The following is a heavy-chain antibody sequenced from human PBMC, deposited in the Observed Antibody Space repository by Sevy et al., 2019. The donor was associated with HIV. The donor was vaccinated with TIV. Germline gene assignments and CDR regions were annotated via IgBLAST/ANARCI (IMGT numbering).Heavy chain of an antibody. J-gene: IGHJ4*02. CDR1: GYTFTGYY. V-gene: IGHV1-2*06. D-gene: IGHD2-21*01. CDR2: INPNSGGT. Sequence: ASVKVSCKASGYTFTGYYMHWVRQAPGQGLEWMGRINPNSGGTNYAQKFQGRVTMTRDTSISTAYMELSRLRSDDTAGYYCARDSGLWSRRDGYNYWGQGTLVTVSS. CDR3: ARDSGLWSRRDGYNY.